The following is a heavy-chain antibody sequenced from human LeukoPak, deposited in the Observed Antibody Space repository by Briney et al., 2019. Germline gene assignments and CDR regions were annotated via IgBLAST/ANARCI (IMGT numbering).Heavy chain of an antibody. CDR3: TKVGIDAFDI. Sequence: GGSLRLSCAASGFTFSSYGMHWVRQAPGKGLEWVAFIRYDGSNKYYADSVKGRFTISRDNSKNTLYLQMNSLRPEDTAVYYCTKVGIDAFDIWGQGIMVTVSS. J-gene: IGHJ3*02. V-gene: IGHV3-30*02. D-gene: IGHD1-14*01. CDR1: GFTFSSYG. CDR2: IRYDGSNK.